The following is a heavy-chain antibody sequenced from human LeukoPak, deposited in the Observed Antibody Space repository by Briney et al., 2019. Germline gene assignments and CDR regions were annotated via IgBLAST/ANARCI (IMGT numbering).Heavy chain of an antibody. CDR1: GYTFTGHY. Sequence: AASVKVSCKASGYTFTGHYIHWVRQAPGQGLEWMGWINTNSGGTSYAHNFLGRVTLTRDTSITTAYMELSRLKSDDTAVYYCARDIAYDLDYWGQGTLVTVSS. D-gene: IGHD5-12*01. V-gene: IGHV1-2*07. CDR3: ARDIAYDLDY. CDR2: INTNSGGT. J-gene: IGHJ4*02.